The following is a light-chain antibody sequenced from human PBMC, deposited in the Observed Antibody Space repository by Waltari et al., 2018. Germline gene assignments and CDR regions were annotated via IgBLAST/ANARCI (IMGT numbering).Light chain of an antibody. J-gene: IGKJ1*01. CDR3: QQYNDWPRT. CDR1: QSVSSN. CDR2: GAS. V-gene: IGKV3-15*01. Sequence: ELVMTQSPATLSVSPGERATLSCRASQSVSSNLAWYQQKPGQAPRLIIYGASTRATDIPARFSGSASGTEFTLTISSLQSEDFAVYYCQQYNDWPRTFGQGTKVEIK.